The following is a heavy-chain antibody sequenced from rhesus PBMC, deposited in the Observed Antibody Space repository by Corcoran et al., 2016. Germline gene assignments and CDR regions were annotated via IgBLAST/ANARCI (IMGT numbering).Heavy chain of an antibody. CDR2: IEPSDADT. D-gene: IGHD5-12*01. V-gene: IGHV5-2*01. CDR1: GYSLTSSW. CDR3: ASQYSYSTLDY. Sequence: EEQLVQSGAEVQRPGESLKISCKNSGYSLTSSWLSWVRQMPGKGLEWMGEIEPSDADTRYSPSFQGQVTISADKSISTAYLQVSSLKASDAATYYCASQYSYSTLDYWGQGVLVTVSS. J-gene: IGHJ4*01.